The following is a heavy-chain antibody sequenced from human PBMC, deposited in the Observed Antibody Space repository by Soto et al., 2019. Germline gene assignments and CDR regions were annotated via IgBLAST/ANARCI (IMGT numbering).Heavy chain of an antibody. D-gene: IGHD1-26*01. Sequence: GGSLRLSCVASGFTFSSYAMSWVRQAPGKGREWVSVISRSGDRTYYADSVRGQFTISRDNFKNTLYLQMNSLRAEDTAVYYCAKDIPYSGNYGAFDYWGQGTLVTVYS. CDR3: AKDIPYSGNYGAFDY. CDR2: ISRSGDRT. V-gene: IGHV3-23*01. J-gene: IGHJ4*02. CDR1: GFTFSSYA.